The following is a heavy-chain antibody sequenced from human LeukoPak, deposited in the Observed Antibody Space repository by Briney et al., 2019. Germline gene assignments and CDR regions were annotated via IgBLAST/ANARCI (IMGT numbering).Heavy chain of an antibody. Sequence: SETLSLTCTVSGGSISSSSYYWGWIRQPPGKGLEWIGSIYYSGSTYYNPSLKSRVTISVDTSKNQFSLKLSSVTAADTAVYYCARLFGGSDWYFDLWGRGTLVTVSS. CDR2: IYYSGST. J-gene: IGHJ2*01. V-gene: IGHV4-39*01. D-gene: IGHD4-23*01. CDR3: ARLFGGSDWYFDL. CDR1: GGSISSSSYY.